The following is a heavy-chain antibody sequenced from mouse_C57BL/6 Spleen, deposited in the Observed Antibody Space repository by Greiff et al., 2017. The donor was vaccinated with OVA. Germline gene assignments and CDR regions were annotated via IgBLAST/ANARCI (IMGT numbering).Heavy chain of an antibody. CDR3: ARWYSNYDAMDY. CDR2: INPNNGGT. D-gene: IGHD2-5*01. V-gene: IGHV1-18*01. CDR1: GYTFTDYN. J-gene: IGHJ4*01. Sequence: VQLQQSGPELVKPGASVKIPCKASGYTFTDYNMDWVKQSHGQSLEWIGDINPNNGGTIYNQKFKGKATLTVDKSSSTAYMELRSLTSEDTAVYYCARWYSNYDAMDYWGQGTSVTVSS.